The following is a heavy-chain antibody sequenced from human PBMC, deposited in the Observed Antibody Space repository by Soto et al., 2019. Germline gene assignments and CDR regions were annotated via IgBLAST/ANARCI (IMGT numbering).Heavy chain of an antibody. Sequence: GGSLRLSCAASGFTFSNAWMSWVRQAPGKGLEWVGRIKSKTDGGTTDYAAPVKGRFTISRDDSKNTLYLQMNSLKTEDTAVYYCTTSTLSSSYAFDIWGQGTMVTVSS. CDR1: GFTFSNAW. CDR3: TTSTLSSSYAFDI. CDR2: IKSKTDGGTT. J-gene: IGHJ3*02. V-gene: IGHV3-15*01.